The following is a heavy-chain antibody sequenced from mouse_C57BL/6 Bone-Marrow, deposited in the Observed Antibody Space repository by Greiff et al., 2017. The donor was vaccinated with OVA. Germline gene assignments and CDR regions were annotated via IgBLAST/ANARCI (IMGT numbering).Heavy chain of an antibody. CDR3: ASLYGNLSYWYFDV. CDR2: INYDGSST. V-gene: IGHV5-16*02. D-gene: IGHD2-1*01. J-gene: IGHJ1*03. Sequence: EVQVVESEGGLVQPGSSMKLSCTASGFTFSDYYMAWVRQVPEKGLEWVANINYDGSSTYYLDSLKSRFIISRDNAKNILYLQMSSLKSEDTAIYYCASLYGNLSYWYFDVWGTGTTVTVSS. CDR1: GFTFSDYY.